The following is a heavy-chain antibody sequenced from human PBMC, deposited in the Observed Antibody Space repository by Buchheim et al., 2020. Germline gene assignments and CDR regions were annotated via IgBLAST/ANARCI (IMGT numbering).Heavy chain of an antibody. D-gene: IGHD2-15*01. V-gene: IGHV3-48*03. J-gene: IGHJ4*02. CDR1: GITFSSFE. CDR3: ARLFCSGGSCLD. Sequence: EVQPVESGGGLVQPGGSLRLSCVASGITFSSFEMNWVRQAPGKGLEWVSYISGSCSTIYYAGSVKGRFTISRDNAKNSLYLQMNSLRDEDTAVYYCARLFCSGGSCLDWGQGTL. CDR2: ISGSCSTI.